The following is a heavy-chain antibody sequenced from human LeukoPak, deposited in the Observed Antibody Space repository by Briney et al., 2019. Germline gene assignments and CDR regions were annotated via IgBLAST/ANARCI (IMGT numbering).Heavy chain of an antibody. V-gene: IGHV4-59*12. J-gene: IGHJ4*02. Sequence: PSETLSLTCTVSGGSIRSYYWSWVRQPPGKGLEWIGYIYHSGSTNYNPSLKSRVNLSVDTSKNQFSLKLSSVTAADTAVYYCARALGGYYYDSSGYQIVSFDYWGQGTLVTVSS. D-gene: IGHD3-22*01. CDR3: ARALGGYYYDSSGYQIVSFDY. CDR1: GGSIRSYY. CDR2: IYHSGST.